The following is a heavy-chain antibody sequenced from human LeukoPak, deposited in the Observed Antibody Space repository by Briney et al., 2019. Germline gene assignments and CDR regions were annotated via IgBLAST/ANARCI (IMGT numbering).Heavy chain of an antibody. D-gene: IGHD2-2*01. CDR2: IWYEGNNK. Sequence: GGSLRLSCAASGFTFSSYGMHWVCQAPGKGLEWVALIWYEGNNKKYADSVKGRITISRDNSKNTLYLEMNSLRAEDTAVYYCARGWGSSIYASAFDIWGQGTMVTISS. J-gene: IGHJ3*02. CDR3: ARGWGSSIYASAFDI. V-gene: IGHV3-33*01. CDR1: GFTFSSYG.